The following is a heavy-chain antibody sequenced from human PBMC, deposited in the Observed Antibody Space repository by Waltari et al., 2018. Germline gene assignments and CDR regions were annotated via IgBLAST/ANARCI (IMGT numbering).Heavy chain of an antibody. D-gene: IGHD6-13*01. CDR3: AKLPSIAAAGPPNYYYYMDV. CDR2: IYSGGST. J-gene: IGHJ6*03. CDR1: GFTFSSYA. Sequence: EVQLLESGGGLVQPGGSLRLSCAASGFTFSSYAMSCVRQAPGKGLGWVSVIYSGGSTYYADSVKGRFTISRDNSKNTLYLQMNSLRAEDTAVYYCAKLPSIAAAGPPNYYYYMDVWGKGTTVTVSS. V-gene: IGHV3-23*03.